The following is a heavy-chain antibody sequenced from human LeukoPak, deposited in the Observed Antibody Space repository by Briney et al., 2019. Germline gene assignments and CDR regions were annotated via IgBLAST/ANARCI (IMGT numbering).Heavy chain of an antibody. D-gene: IGHD3-22*01. Sequence: SETLSLTCTVSGGSISSYYWTWIRQPPGKGLEWIGYIYYTGSTKYNPSLKSRVTISVDTSKKQFSLKLSSVTAADTAVYYCASSPSGYWWNFDCWGQGTLVTVSS. J-gene: IGHJ4*02. V-gene: IGHV4-59*01. CDR2: IYYTGST. CDR3: ASSPSGYWWNFDC. CDR1: GGSISSYY.